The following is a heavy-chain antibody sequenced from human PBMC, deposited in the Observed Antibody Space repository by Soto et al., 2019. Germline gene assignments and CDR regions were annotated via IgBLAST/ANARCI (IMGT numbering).Heavy chain of an antibody. J-gene: IGHJ4*02. CDR1: GFTFSSYG. CDR2: ISYDGSNT. V-gene: IGHV3-30*18. D-gene: IGHD1-26*01. CDR3: AKEGGLSGSYYISSSYYFDY. Sequence: QVQLVESVGGVVQPGRSLRLSCAASGFTFSSYGMHWVRQAPGKGLEWVAIISYDGSNTYYADSVKGRFTISRDNSKNPLYLQMNSLRAEDTSVYYCAKEGGLSGSYYISSSYYFDYWGQGTLVTFSS.